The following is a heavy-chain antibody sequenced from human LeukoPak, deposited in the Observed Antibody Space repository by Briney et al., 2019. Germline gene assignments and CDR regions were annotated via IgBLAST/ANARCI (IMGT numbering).Heavy chain of an antibody. CDR3: AKDLDGF. CDR2: ISGSSRHI. V-gene: IGHV3-23*01. Sequence: PGGSLRLSCAASGFTFSTYAMSWVRHAPGKGREWGSIISGSSRHIYYADSARGRFTISRDNYKNTLYLQMTSLRAEDTAVYYCAKDLDGFWGQGTLVTASS. CDR1: GFTFSTYA. J-gene: IGHJ4*02. D-gene: IGHD6-25*01.